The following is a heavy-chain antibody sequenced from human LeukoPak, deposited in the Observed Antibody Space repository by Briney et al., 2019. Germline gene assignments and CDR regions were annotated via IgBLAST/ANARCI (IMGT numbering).Heavy chain of an antibody. CDR2: TYYSSNWYK. V-gene: IGHV6-1*01. J-gene: IGHJ4*02. CDR1: GDSVSTNNAG. D-gene: IGHD5-24*01. CDR3: SRGWLQQGFDY. Sequence: SQTLSLTCAISGDSVSTNNAGWNWIRQSPSRGLEWLGRTYYSSNWYKDYAVSGISRITINPDTSKNQFSLQLNSVTPEDTAVYYCSRGWLQQGFDYWGQGTLVTVSS.